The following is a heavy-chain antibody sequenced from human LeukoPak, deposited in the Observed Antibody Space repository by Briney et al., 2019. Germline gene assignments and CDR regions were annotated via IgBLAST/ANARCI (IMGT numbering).Heavy chain of an antibody. Sequence: GRSLRLSCAGSGFIFNNYAMHWVRQPPGKGLEWVSGISWNSGSIDYADSVKGRFTISRDNAKNSLYLQMNSLRVEDTAFYYCAKDTRRHYTSGPNPDSLHWGQGALVTVSS. D-gene: IGHD6-19*01. V-gene: IGHV3-9*01. CDR3: AKDTRRHYTSGPNPDSLH. CDR1: GFIFNNYA. J-gene: IGHJ4*02. CDR2: ISWNSGSI.